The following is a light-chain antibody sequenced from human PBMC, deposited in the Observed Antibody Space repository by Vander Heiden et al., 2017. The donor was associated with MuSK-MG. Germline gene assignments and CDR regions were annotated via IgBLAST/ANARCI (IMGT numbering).Light chain of an antibody. CDR3: HQEGSSPRT. CDR1: QSVSSSY. Sequence: EIVLTQSPGTLSLSPGERATLSCRASQSVSSSYLAWYQQKPGQAPSLLIYGASSRATGIPDRFSGSGSGTDFTLTISRLEPEDFAVYYCHQEGSSPRTFGQGTKVEIK. J-gene: IGKJ1*01. CDR2: GAS. V-gene: IGKV3-20*01.